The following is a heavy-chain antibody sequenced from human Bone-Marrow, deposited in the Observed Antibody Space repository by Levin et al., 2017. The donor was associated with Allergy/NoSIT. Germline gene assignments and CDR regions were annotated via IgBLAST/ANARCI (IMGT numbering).Heavy chain of an antibody. Sequence: SETLSLTCSVSGGTVDSGGYSWNWIRHRPGKGLEWIGHIDHSGITGYNPSLKTRVSISGDTSKNEISLRLSSVTGADTAVYYCASRGVSGYFGVWGQGTKVTVSS. V-gene: IGHV4-30-2*01. J-gene: IGHJ3*01. CDR3: ASRGVSGYFGV. CDR2: IDHSGIT. D-gene: IGHD3-10*01. CDR1: GGTVDSGGYS.